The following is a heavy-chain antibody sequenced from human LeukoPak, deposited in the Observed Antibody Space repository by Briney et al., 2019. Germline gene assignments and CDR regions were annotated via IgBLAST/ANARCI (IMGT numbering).Heavy chain of an antibody. J-gene: IGHJ4*02. Sequence: SVKVSCKASGGTFSSYAISWVRQAPGQGLEWMGRIIPILGIANNAQKFQGRVTITADKSTGTAYMELSSLRSEDTAVYYCARDLSYYGSGSPPGYWGQGTLVTVSS. CDR3: ARDLSYYGSGSPPGY. CDR1: GGTFSSYA. CDR2: IIPILGIA. V-gene: IGHV1-69*04. D-gene: IGHD3-10*01.